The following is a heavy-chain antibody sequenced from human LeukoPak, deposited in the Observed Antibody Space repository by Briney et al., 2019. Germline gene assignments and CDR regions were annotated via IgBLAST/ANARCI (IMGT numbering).Heavy chain of an antibody. CDR2: IYYSGST. V-gene: IGHV4-39*07. CDR3: AREFAFAAAADEGYYFDY. CDR1: GGSISSSSYY. D-gene: IGHD6-13*01. J-gene: IGHJ4*02. Sequence: SETLSLTCTVSGGSISSSSYYWGWIRQPPGKGLEWIGSIYYSGSTYYNPSLKSRVTISVDTSKNQFSLKLSSVTAADTAVYYCAREFAFAAAADEGYYFDYWGQGTLVTLPS.